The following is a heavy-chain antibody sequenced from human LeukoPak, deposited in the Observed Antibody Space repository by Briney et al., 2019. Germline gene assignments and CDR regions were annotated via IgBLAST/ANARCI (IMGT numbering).Heavy chain of an antibody. Sequence: PGGSLRLSCAASGFTFSSYGMHWVRQAPGKGLEWVAVISYDGGNKYYADSVKGRFTISKDNSKNTLYLQMNSLRAEDTAVYYCAKEYYYDSSGYYYEDYGMDVWGQGTTVTVSS. D-gene: IGHD3-22*01. V-gene: IGHV3-30*18. CDR1: GFTFSSYG. J-gene: IGHJ6*02. CDR2: ISYDGGNK. CDR3: AKEYYYDSSGYYYEDYGMDV.